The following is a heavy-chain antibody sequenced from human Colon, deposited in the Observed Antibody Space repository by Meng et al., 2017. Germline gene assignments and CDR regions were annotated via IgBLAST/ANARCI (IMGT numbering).Heavy chain of an antibody. CDR1: GDSVSSDSVT. D-gene: IGHD5-24*01. CDR3: ARAYGHRFDY. J-gene: IGHJ4*02. CDR2: TYYRSKWYN. V-gene: IGHV6-1*01. Sequence: QVELQQSGPGLVKPSQILSLTCAISGDSVSSDSVTWDWIRQSPSRGLEWLGRTYYRSKWYNDYALSVRSRIIINPDTSKNQFSLQLNSVTSDDTAAYYCARAYGHRFDYWGQGTLVTVSS.